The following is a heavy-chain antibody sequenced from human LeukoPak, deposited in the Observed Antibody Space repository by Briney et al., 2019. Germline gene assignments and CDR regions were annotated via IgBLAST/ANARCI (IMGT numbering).Heavy chain of an antibody. V-gene: IGHV3-30-3*01. CDR2: ISYDGINK. CDR1: GFTFSSYA. Sequence: GGSLRLSCAASGFTFSSYAMHWVRQAPGKGLEWVALISYDGINKHYADSVKGRFTISRDNSKNTLYLQMNSLRAEDTAVYYCARDYYYDSSGYYYVDYWGQGTLVTVSS. D-gene: IGHD3-22*01. CDR3: ARDYYYDSSGYYYVDY. J-gene: IGHJ4*02.